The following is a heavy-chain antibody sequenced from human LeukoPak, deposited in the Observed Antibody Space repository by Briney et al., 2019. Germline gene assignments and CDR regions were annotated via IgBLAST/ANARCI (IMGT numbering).Heavy chain of an antibody. CDR3: AKDLEAYGDYIDY. J-gene: IGHJ4*02. CDR2: ISGSGGST. V-gene: IGHV3-23*01. D-gene: IGHD4-17*01. CDR1: GFTFSSYG. Sequence: GGSLRLSCAASGFTFSSYGMSWVRQAPGKGLEWVSAISGSGGSTYYADSAKGRFTISRDNSKNTLYLQMNSLRAEDTAVYYCAKDLEAYGDYIDYWGQGTLVTVSS.